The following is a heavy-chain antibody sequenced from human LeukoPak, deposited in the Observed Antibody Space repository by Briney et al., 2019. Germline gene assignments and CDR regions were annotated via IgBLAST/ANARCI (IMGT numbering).Heavy chain of an antibody. J-gene: IGHJ6*02. V-gene: IGHV3-23*01. CDR2: IGSSGGET. CDR1: GFTFSNYA. D-gene: IGHD2-8*01. Sequence: GGSLRLSCTPSGFTFSNYAMNWVRQAPGKGLEWVSGIGSSGGETYYADSVKGRFTISRDNSKNMLYLQMNSLRADDTALYYCAKYLMAKGPPYALDVWGQGTTVTVSS. CDR3: AKYLMAKGPPYALDV.